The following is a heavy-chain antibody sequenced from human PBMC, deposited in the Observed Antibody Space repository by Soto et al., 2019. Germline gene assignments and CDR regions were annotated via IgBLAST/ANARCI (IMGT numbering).Heavy chain of an antibody. D-gene: IGHD2-21*02. CDR2: ITFSGTST. CDR1: GFTFRTSA. CDR3: AKAPVWMAVTLSTFDN. J-gene: IGHJ4*02. V-gene: IGHV3-23*01. Sequence: VQLLESGGGLVQPGGSLRLSCAASGFTFRTSAMSWVRQAPGKGLEWVSAITFSGTSTYYADSVKGRFTISRDTSKKTLDLQMNCLRAEETAVYYCAKAPVWMAVTLSTFDNRGQGTL.